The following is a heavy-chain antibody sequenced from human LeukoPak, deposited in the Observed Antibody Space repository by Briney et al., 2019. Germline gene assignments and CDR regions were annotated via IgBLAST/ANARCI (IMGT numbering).Heavy chain of an antibody. CDR1: GYTFITYH. CDR2: INPGVGST. CDR3: AGEAVTDPYFAY. V-gene: IGHV1-46*01. J-gene: IGHJ4*02. Sequence: GASVKVSCKASGYTFITYHIHWVRQAPGQGLEWMAIINPGVGSTTYAQKFQGRLTVTRDTSTSTVYSSTVYMELSTLKSDDTAVYYCAGEAVTDPYFAYWGQGTLASVSS. D-gene: IGHD6-19*01.